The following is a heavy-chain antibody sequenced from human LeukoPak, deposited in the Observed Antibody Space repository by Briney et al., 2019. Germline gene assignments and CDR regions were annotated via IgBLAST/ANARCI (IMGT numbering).Heavy chain of an antibody. J-gene: IGHJ6*02. Sequence: SETLSLTCTVSGGSISSSSYYWGWIRQPPGKGLEWIGSIYYSGSTYYNPSLKSRVTISVDTSKNQFSLKLSSVTAADTAVYYCARDAGHQLSRRNYYAMDVWGQGATVTVSS. CDR1: GGSISSSSYY. V-gene: IGHV4-39*07. D-gene: IGHD1-1*01. CDR3: ARDAGHQLSRRNYYAMDV. CDR2: IYYSGST.